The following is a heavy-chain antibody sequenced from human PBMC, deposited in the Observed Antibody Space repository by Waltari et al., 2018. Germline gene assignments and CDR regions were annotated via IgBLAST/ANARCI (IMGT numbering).Heavy chain of an antibody. CDR3: ARHNKVVDSRHFLDY. CDR1: GGSLSPYY. Sequence: QVQLQQWGAGLLKPSETLTLTCAVFGGSLSPYYWTWIRQAPGMGLEWIGEINHDGAINYNPSLKRRVSISINTAKDQVSLILSAVTAADTAVYYCARHNKVVDSRHFLDYWGNGTPVTVSS. CDR2: INHDGAI. V-gene: IGHV4-34*02. J-gene: IGHJ4*01. D-gene: IGHD2-15*01.